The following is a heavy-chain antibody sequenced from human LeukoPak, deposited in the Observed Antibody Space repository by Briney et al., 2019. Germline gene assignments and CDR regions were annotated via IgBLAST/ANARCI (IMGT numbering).Heavy chain of an antibody. J-gene: IGHJ4*02. D-gene: IGHD1-26*01. V-gene: IGHV3-48*01. Sequence: GGSLRLSCAVSGFSFGSYDMSWVRQAPGKGPEWVSYISRSSSSIYYADSVKGRFTISRDNAKNSLYLQMNSLRAEDTAVYYCAKLGATPGVYWGQGTLVTVSS. CDR2: ISRSSSSI. CDR1: GFSFGSYD. CDR3: AKLGATPGVY.